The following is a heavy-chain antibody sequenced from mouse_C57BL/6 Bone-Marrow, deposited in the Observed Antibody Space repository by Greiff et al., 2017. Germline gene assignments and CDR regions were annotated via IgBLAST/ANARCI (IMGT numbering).Heavy chain of an antibody. CDR1: GYSITSGYY. Sequence: EVKLMESGPGLVKPSQSLSLTCSVTGYSITSGYYWNWIRQFPGNKLEWMGYISYDGSNNYNPSLKNRISITRDTSKNQFFLKLNSVTTEDTATYYPVIYDGYYDWFAYWGQGTLVTVSA. V-gene: IGHV3-6*01. J-gene: IGHJ3*01. CDR3: VIYDGYYDWFAY. D-gene: IGHD2-3*01. CDR2: ISYDGSN.